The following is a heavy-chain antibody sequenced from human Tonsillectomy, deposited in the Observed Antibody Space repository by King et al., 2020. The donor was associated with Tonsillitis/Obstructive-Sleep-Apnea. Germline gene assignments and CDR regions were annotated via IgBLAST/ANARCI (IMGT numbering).Heavy chain of an antibody. CDR1: GFTFRSHG. CDR2: IWYDGSNK. V-gene: IGHV3-33*01. CDR3: ARSGNDVDAFDI. Sequence: QLVQSGGGVVQPGRSLRLSCAATGFTFRSHGMHWVRQAPGKGLEWVAVIWYDGSNKEYVDSVKGRFTISRDNSKNTLYLQMNSLRVEDTAVYYCARSGNDVDAFDIWGQGTMVTVSS. D-gene: IGHD1-1*01. J-gene: IGHJ3*02.